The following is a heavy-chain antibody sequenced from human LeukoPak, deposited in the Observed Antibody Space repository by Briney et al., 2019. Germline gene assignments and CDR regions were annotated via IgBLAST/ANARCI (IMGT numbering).Heavy chain of an antibody. D-gene: IGHD4-17*01. V-gene: IGHV5-51*01. Sequence: GESLKISCKGSGYSFTSYWIGWVRQMPGKGLEWMGIIYPGDSDTRYSPSFQGQVTISADKSISTAYLQWSSLKASDTAMYYCARHGSVTKIPQNWFDPWGQGTLVTVSS. CDR3: ARHGSVTKIPQNWFDP. J-gene: IGHJ5*02. CDR2: IYPGDSDT. CDR1: GYSFTSYW.